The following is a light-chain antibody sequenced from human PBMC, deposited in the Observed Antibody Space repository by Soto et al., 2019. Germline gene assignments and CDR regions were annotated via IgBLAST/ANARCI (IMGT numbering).Light chain of an antibody. CDR2: DAS. CDR1: QSISSW. J-gene: IGKJ1*01. CDR3: QQSYSSPPT. Sequence: IQVWQSIYTLSATVGDRVTITCRASQSISSWLAWYHQKPGKAPKLLIYDASSLESGVPSRFSGSRSGPDFTLTISSLQPEDFATYCSQQSYSSPPTIGQGTKVDI. V-gene: IGKV1-39*01.